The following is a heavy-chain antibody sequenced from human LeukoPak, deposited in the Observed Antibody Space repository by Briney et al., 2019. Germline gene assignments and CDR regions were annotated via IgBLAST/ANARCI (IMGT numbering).Heavy chain of an antibody. V-gene: IGHV3-23*01. Sequence: TGGSLRLSCAASGFTFSSYDMHWVRQATGKGLEWVSAISGSGGSTYYADSVKGRFTISRDNSKNTLYLQMNSLRAEDTAVYYCAKDKSSWYVGWFDPWGQGTLVTVSS. CDR1: GFTFSSYD. CDR2: ISGSGGST. CDR3: AKDKSSWYVGWFDP. J-gene: IGHJ5*02. D-gene: IGHD6-13*01.